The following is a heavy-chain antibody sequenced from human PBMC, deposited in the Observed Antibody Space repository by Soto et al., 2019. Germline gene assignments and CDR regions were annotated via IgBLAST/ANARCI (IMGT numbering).Heavy chain of an antibody. V-gene: IGHV3-21*01. Sequence: GGSLRLSCAASGFTFSSYSMNWVRQAPGKGLEWVSSISSSSSYIYYADSVKGRFTISRDNAKNSLYLQMNSLRAEDTAVYYCARAPYYYDSRGYWAYWGQGTLVTVS. CDR1: GFTFSSYS. D-gene: IGHD3-22*01. CDR2: ISSSSSYI. J-gene: IGHJ4*02. CDR3: ARAPYYYDSRGYWAY.